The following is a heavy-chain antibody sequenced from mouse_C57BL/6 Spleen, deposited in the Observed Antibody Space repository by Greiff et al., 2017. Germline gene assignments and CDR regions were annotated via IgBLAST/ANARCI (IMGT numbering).Heavy chain of an antibody. CDR2: ISDGGSYT. J-gene: IGHJ1*03. CDR3: ARGSTYGSSHEGYCDV. Sequence: EVQRVESGGGLVKPGGSLKLSCAASGFTFSSYAMSWVRQTPEKRLEWVATISDGGSYTYYPDNVKGRFTISRDNAKNNLYLQMSHLRCEDTAVYDWARGSTYGSSHEGYCDVWGKGTTVTVSS. V-gene: IGHV5-4*01. D-gene: IGHD1-1*01. CDR1: GFTFSSYA.